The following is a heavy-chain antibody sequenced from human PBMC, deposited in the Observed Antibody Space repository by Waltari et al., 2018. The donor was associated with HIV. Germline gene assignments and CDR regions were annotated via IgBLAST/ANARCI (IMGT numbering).Heavy chain of an antibody. CDR2: ISTSSSAI. V-gene: IGHV3-48*01. J-gene: IGHJ4*02. Sequence: EVQLVESGGGLVQPGGSLRLSCTASGFRFRSYSWIWVRQAPGNGLEWVSYISTSSSAIFYADSVKGRFTISRDTAKNSLYLQMNSLRAEDTAVYYCARDRTRYYFDSWGQGTLVTVSS. D-gene: IGHD6-6*01. CDR1: GFRFRSYS. CDR3: ARDRTRYYFDS.